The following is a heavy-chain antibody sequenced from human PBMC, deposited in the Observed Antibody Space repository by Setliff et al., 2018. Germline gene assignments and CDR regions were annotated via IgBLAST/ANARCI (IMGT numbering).Heavy chain of an antibody. D-gene: IGHD3-10*02. CDR2: LHPNGITT. Sequence: PGGSLRLSCVTSGFTLSRFWMHWVRQVPGKGLVWVSRLHPNGITTRYADSVKGRFTIYRDMAENTLYLQMNSLRAEDTAVYCCVRDDVRGYYMDVWGKGTTVTVSS. CDR1: GFTLSRFW. J-gene: IGHJ6*03. CDR3: VRDDVRGYYMDV. V-gene: IGHV3-74*01.